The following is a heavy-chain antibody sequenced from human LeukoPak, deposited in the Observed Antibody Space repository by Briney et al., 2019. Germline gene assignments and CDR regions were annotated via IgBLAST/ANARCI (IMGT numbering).Heavy chain of an antibody. CDR3: ANEIRPNDY. CDR1: EFDFSSHA. Sequence: GGSLRLSCAASEFDFSSHAMTWVRQAPGKGLEWVSAISISGSKTYYASSVKGRFTIFRDNSKNTLYLQMNSLRAEDTAVYYCANEIRPNDYWGQGTQVTVSS. J-gene: IGHJ4*02. CDR2: ISISGSKT. D-gene: IGHD4-17*01. V-gene: IGHV3-23*01.